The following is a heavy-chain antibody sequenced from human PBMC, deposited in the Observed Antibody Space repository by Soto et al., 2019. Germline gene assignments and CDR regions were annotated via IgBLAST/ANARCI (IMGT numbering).Heavy chain of an antibody. CDR3: ARESEDLTSNFDY. J-gene: IGHJ4*02. CDR1: GFTFTRYS. CDR2: ISSTTNYV. Sequence: GGSLRLSCAASGFTFTRYSMNWVRQAPGKGLEWVSSISSTTNYVYYADSMKGRFTVSRDNAKNSVYLEMNSLSAEDTAVYYCARESEDLTSNFDYWGQGTLVTVSS. V-gene: IGHV3-21*01.